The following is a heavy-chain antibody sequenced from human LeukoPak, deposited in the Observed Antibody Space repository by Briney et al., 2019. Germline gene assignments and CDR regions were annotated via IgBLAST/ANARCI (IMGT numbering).Heavy chain of an antibody. J-gene: IGHJ4*02. CDR2: IIPIFGTA. V-gene: IGHV1-69*13. D-gene: IGHD6-13*01. CDR1: GGTFSSYA. Sequence: SVKVSCKASGGTFSSYAISWVRQAPGQGLEWMGGIIPIFGTANYAQKFQGRVTITADESTSTVYMELSSLRSEDTAVYYCAISRQLVREFDYWGQGTLVTVSS. CDR3: AISRQLVREFDY.